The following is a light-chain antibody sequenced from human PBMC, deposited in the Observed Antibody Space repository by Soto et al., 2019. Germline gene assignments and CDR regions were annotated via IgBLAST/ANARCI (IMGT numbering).Light chain of an antibody. CDR3: QQVESYTST. V-gene: IGKV1-5*01. CDR1: QTISSW. Sequence: DIQRTQSPSTLSGSVGDRVTITCRASQTISSWLAWYQKKPGKDPKILIYDASGLESGVPSRFSGSGFGTDFNLTITRLQTEDFATYECQQVESYTSTFGGGTKVDIK. CDR2: DAS. J-gene: IGKJ4*01.